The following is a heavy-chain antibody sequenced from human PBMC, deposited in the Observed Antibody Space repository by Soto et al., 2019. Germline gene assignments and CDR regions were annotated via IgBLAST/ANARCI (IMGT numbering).Heavy chain of an antibody. V-gene: IGHV1-18*01. CDR1: AYTFTRYG. CDR2: ISGYNGDT. J-gene: IGHJ6*02. D-gene: IGHD2-8*01. Sequence: QGHLVQSGDEEKKPGASVKVSCKTSAYTFTRYGISWVRQAPGQGLEWMGWISGYNGDTNYAQNLQDRVTMTIDTSTTTAYMELRSPTSDDTAVYYCAKNGQPPYYYYGLDVWGQGTTVTVSS. CDR3: AKNGQPPYYYYGLDV.